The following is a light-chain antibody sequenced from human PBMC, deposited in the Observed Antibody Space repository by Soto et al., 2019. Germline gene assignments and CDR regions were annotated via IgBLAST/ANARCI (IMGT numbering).Light chain of an antibody. CDR2: DAS. V-gene: IGKV3-11*01. CDR3: QQRSNWPST. CDR1: QSVSGY. Sequence: EIVLTQSPATLSLSPGERATLSCRASQSVSGYLAWYQQKPGQAPRLLMYDASNRATGIPARFSGSGSGTDFTLTSSSLEPEYFAVYYCQQRSNWPSTFGGGTKVEIK. J-gene: IGKJ4*02.